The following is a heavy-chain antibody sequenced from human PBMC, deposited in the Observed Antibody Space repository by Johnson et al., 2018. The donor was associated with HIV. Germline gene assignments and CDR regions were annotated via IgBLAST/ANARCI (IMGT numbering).Heavy chain of an antibody. V-gene: IGHV3-7*01. CDR3: ARANFNYYDSSGPDGHDAFDI. J-gene: IGHJ3*02. CDR2: IKQDGSEK. D-gene: IGHD3-22*01. Sequence: VQLVESGGGLVQPGGSLRLSCAASGFTFSSYWMSWVRQAPGQGLEWVANIKQDGSEKYYVDSVKGRFTISRDNAKNSLYLQMNSLRAEDTAVYYCARANFNYYDSSGPDGHDAFDIWDQGTMVTVSS. CDR1: GFTFSSYW.